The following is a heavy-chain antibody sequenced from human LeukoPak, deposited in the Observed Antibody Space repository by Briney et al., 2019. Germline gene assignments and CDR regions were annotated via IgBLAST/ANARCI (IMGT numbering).Heavy chain of an antibody. CDR1: GYTFTGYY. V-gene: IGHV1-2*06. J-gene: IGHJ1*01. D-gene: IGHD3-22*01. CDR2: INPNSGGT. CDR3: ARPREYYYDSSGYYSSAEYFQY. Sequence: ASVKVSCKASGYTFTGYYMHWVRQAPGQGLEWMGRINPNSGGTNYAQKFQGRVTMTRDTSISTAYMELSRLRSDDTAVYYCARPREYYYDSSGYYSSAEYFQYWGQGTLVTVSS.